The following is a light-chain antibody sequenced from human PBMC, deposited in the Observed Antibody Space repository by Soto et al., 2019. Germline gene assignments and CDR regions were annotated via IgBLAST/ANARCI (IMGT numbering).Light chain of an antibody. CDR1: LDISNY. Sequence: DLQMTQSPSSLSASVGDRVTITCRASLDISNYVACLQQKPGKVPKLLIYAASTLQSGVPSRFSGSGSGTDFTLTIGSLQPEDVATYYCQKYNNAPWTFGQGTKV. CDR3: QKYNNAPWT. J-gene: IGKJ1*01. V-gene: IGKV1-27*01. CDR2: AAS.